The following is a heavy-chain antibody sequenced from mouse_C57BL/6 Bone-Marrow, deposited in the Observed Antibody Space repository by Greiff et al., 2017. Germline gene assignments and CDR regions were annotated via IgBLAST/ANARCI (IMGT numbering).Heavy chain of an antibody. D-gene: IGHD2-5*01. J-gene: IGHJ4*01. CDR2: IYPGGGYT. CDR3: ARLNYSKGYAMDY. V-gene: IGHV1-63*01. CDR1: GYTFTNYW. Sequence: QVQLQQSGAELVRPGTSVKMSCKASGYTFTNYWIGWAKQRPGHGLEWIGDIYPGGGYTNYNEKFKGKATLTADKSSSTAYMQFSSLTSEDSAIYYCARLNYSKGYAMDYWGQGTSVTVSS.